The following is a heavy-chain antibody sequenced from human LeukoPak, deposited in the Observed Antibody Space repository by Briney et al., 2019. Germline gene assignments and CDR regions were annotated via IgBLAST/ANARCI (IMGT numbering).Heavy chain of an antibody. V-gene: IGHV4-34*01. CDR2: INHSGST. J-gene: IGHJ4*02. CDR3: ARADYDYVWGSYRRNRSFDY. D-gene: IGHD3-16*02. CDR1: GGSFRGYY. Sequence: TSETLSLTCAVYGGSFRGYYWSWIRQPPGKGLEWIGEINHSGSTNYNPSLKSRVTISVDTSKNQFSLKLSSVTAADTAVYYCARADYDYVWGSYRRNRSFDYWGQGTLVTVSS.